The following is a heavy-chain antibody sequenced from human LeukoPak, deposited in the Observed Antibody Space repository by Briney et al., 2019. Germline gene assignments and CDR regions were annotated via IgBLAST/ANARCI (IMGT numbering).Heavy chain of an antibody. V-gene: IGHV1-3*01. CDR3: ARDRCSGTSCYSDAFDI. Sequence: ASVKVSCKASGYTFTSYAMHWVRQAPGQRLEWMGWINAGNGNTKYSQKFQGRVTITRDTSASTAYMELSSLRSEDTAVYYCARDRCSGTSCYSDAFDIWGQGTMVTVSS. J-gene: IGHJ3*02. CDR1: GYTFTSYA. D-gene: IGHD2-2*01. CDR2: INAGNGNT.